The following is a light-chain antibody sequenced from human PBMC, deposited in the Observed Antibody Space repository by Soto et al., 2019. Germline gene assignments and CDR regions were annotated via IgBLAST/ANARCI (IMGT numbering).Light chain of an antibody. Sequence: EIVLTQSPATLSLSPGERATLSCRASQSVSSYLAWYQQKPGQAPMLLIYDASHRAPGIPARCSGSGSGTDFTLTISSLEPEYFAVYYGQQRSNWPPGYTVGQGTKLEIK. J-gene: IGKJ2*01. CDR3: QQRSNWPPGYT. CDR2: DAS. V-gene: IGKV3-11*01. CDR1: QSVSSY.